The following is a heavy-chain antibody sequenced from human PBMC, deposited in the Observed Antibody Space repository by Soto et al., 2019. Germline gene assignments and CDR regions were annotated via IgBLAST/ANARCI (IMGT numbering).Heavy chain of an antibody. J-gene: IGHJ6*02. CDR2: TYYRSKWYN. CDR3: ARTTPGYCSSTSCYNPMDV. D-gene: IGHD2-2*02. CDR1: GESVYSNSAA. V-gene: IGHV6-1*01. Sequence: SETMYLTCAISGESVYSNSAAWNWIRQSPSRGLEWLGRTYYRSKWYNDYVVSVKSRITINPDTSKNQFSLQLNSVTPEDTAVYYCARTTPGYCSSTSCYNPMDVWGQGTTVTVSS.